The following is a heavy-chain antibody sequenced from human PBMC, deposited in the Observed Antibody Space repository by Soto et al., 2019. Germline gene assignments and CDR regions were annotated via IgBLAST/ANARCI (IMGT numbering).Heavy chain of an antibody. CDR3: ARALVPDVDIYAMDV. V-gene: IGHV3-33*01. J-gene: IGHJ6*02. Sequence: QVQLVESGGGVVQPGRSLRLSCAASGFTFRDHAMHWVRQAPGKGREWLAIIWNDGSNKFYAGSVQGRFTISRDNSKNTVYLQMNTLSAEDTAVYYCARALVPDVDIYAMDVWGQGTTVTVSS. D-gene: IGHD5-12*01. CDR2: IWNDGSNK. CDR1: GFTFRDHA.